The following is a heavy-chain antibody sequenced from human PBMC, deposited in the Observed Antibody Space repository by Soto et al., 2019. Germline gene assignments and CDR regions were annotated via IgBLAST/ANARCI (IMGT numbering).Heavy chain of an antibody. Sequence: QVQLVESGGGVVQPGRSLRLSCAASGFTFSNFGMHWVRQAPGKGLEWVALISYDGSNKYYADSVKGRFTISRDTSKNTLYLQMSSLRAEDTAVYYCAKDILSSTDAFDSWGQGTMVTVSS. CDR2: ISYDGSNK. D-gene: IGHD2-2*02. J-gene: IGHJ3*02. CDR1: GFTFSNFG. V-gene: IGHV3-30*18. CDR3: AKDILSSTDAFDS.